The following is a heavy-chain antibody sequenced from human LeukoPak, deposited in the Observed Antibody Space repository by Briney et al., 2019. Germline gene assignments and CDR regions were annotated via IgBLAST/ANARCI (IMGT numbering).Heavy chain of an antibody. CDR1: GFPVSNNY. D-gene: IGHD2-15*01. V-gene: IGHV3-66*02. CDR3: ARELWGYCNVTSCPFGY. CDR2: IYNDGRT. Sequence: GGSLRLSCAASGFPVSNNYMSWVRQAPGTGLEWVAVIYNDGRTYSADSVKGRFTISRDNSKNTLYLQMNSLRPEDTAVYFCARELWGYCNVTSCPFGYWGQGALVTVSS. J-gene: IGHJ4*02.